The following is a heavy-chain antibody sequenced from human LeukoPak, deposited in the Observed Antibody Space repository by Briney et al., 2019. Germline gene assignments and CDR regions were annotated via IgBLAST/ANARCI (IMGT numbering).Heavy chain of an antibody. J-gene: IGHJ4*02. CDR1: GFDFSSYA. V-gene: IGHV3-23*01. CDR3: GKDEQGFGMQTSH. Sequence: GGSLRLSCAASGFDFSSYAVSWVRQAPGKGLEWVSAITGSGGSTYYADSVKGRYTVSRDNPRNTLYLQMNSLRAEDTTVYYCGKDEQGFGMQTSHWGQGTLVTVSS. CDR2: ITGSGGST. D-gene: IGHD1-14*01.